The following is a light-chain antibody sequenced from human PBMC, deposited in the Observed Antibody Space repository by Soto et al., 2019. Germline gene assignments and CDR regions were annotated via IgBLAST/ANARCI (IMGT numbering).Light chain of an antibody. J-gene: IGLJ2*01. CDR1: SGYSNYK. CDR3: GADHGSGSNFVV. CDR2: VGTGGIVG. Sequence: QPVLTQPPSASASLGASVKLTCTLSSGYSNYKVDWYQQRPGKGPRFVMRVGTGGIVGSKGDGIPDRFSVLGSGLNRYLTIKNIQEEDESDYHCGADHGSGSNFVVFGGGTKLTVL. V-gene: IGLV9-49*01.